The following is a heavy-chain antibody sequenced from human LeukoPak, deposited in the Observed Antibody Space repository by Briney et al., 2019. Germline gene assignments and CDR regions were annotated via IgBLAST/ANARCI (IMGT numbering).Heavy chain of an antibody. CDR2: ISPNAGST. D-gene: IGHD5-18*01. CDR3: AGGAGYGYREPL. V-gene: IGHV1-46*01. J-gene: IGHJ4*02. CDR1: VYTFTRYH. Sequence: ASVKVSCKASVYTFTRYHMHWVRQAPGQGLEWMGIISPNAGSTSYAQKFQGRVTMTRDTSTSTVYMELSSLRSEDSAVYYCAGGAGYGYREPLWGQGTLVTVSS.